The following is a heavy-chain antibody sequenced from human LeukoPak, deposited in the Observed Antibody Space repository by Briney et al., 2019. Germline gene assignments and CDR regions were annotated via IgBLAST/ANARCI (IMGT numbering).Heavy chain of an antibody. CDR3: VRYYYDSSGRYDY. CDR2: ISSNGGST. Sequence: GGSLRLSCSASGFTFSNYAMHWVRQAPGKELKYVSAISSNGGSTYYADSVKGGFTISRDNSKNTLYLQMSRLRAEDTAVYYCVRYYYDSSGRYDYWGQGTLVTVSS. CDR1: GFTFSNYA. D-gene: IGHD3-22*01. V-gene: IGHV3-64D*09. J-gene: IGHJ4*02.